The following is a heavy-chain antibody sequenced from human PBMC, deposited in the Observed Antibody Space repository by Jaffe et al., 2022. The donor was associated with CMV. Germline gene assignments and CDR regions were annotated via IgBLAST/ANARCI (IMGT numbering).Heavy chain of an antibody. CDR3: AKGNSHGGERLVPDYYYYGMDV. CDR2: ISWNSGSI. J-gene: IGHJ6*02. V-gene: IGHV3-9*01. D-gene: IGHD3-9*01. CDR1: GFTFDDYA. Sequence: EVQLVESGGGLVQPGRSLRLSCAASGFTFDDYAMHWVRQAPGKGLEWVSGISWNSGSIGYADSVKGRFTISRDNAKNSLYLQMNSLRAEDTALYYCAKGNSHGGERLVPDYYYYGMDVWGQGTTVTVSS.